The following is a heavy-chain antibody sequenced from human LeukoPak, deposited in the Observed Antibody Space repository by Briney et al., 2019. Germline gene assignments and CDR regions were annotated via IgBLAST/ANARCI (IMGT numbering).Heavy chain of an antibody. V-gene: IGHV3-7*01. Sequence: GGSLRLSCAGSGFTFSSYWMIWVRQAPGKGLEWVANIKQDGSEKYYVDSVGGRFTISRDNAKNSLHLQMNSLRAEDTAVYYCATQSFGWFDLWGQGTLVTVSS. CDR2: IKQDGSEK. D-gene: IGHD3-10*01. J-gene: IGHJ5*02. CDR3: ATQSFGWFDL. CDR1: GFTFSSYW.